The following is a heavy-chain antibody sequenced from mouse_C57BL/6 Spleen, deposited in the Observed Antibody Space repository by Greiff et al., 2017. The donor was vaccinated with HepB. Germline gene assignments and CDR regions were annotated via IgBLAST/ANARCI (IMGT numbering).Heavy chain of an antibody. CDR2: IYPGDGDT. CDR1: GYAFSSSW. J-gene: IGHJ3*01. V-gene: IGHV1-82*01. CDR3: AREGGGYYEFAY. Sequence: QVQLQQSGPELVKPGASVKISCKASGYAFSSSWMNWVKQRRGKGLEWIGRIYPGDGDTNYNGKFKGKATLTADKSSSTAYMQLSSLTSEDSAVYFCAREGGGYYEFAYWGQVTLVTVSA. D-gene: IGHD2-3*01.